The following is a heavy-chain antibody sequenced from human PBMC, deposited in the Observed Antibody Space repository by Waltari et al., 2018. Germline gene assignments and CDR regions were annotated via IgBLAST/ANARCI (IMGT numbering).Heavy chain of an antibody. J-gene: IGHJ3*02. D-gene: IGHD3-3*02. Sequence: EVQLVESGGGLVQPGRSLRLSCAASGFTFDDYAMHWVRQAPGKGLEWVSGITWNGVKLYYAASLKVGFTISRDGAKNSRFWQMNGLEFEAPAWYYGPKAKAISMDSYPLDMWAQGKRVTV. CDR3: PKAKAISMDSYPLDM. CDR1: GFTFDDYA. CDR2: ITWNGVKL. V-gene: IGHV3-9*01.